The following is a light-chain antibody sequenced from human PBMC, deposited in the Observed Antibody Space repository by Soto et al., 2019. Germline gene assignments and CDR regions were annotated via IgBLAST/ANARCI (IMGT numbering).Light chain of an antibody. J-gene: IGLJ2*01. CDR1: SSDVGGYNY. CDR3: SSYTSSITFVV. V-gene: IGLV2-14*01. CDR2: EVS. Sequence: QSALTQPASVSGSPGQSITISCTGSSSDVGGYNYVSWYQHHPGKAPKLMIYEVSNRPSGVSSRFSGSKSGNTASLTISGLQAEDEADYYCSSYTSSITFVVFGGGTKLTVL.